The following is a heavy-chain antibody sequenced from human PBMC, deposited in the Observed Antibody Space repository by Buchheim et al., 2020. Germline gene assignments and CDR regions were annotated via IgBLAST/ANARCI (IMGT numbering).Heavy chain of an antibody. CDR2: ISSSSSTI. Sequence: EVQLVESGGGLVQPGGSLRLSCAASGLTFSSYSMNWVRQAPGKGLEWVSYISSSSSTIYYADSVKGRFTISRDNAKNSLYLQMNSLRAEDTAVYYCARPEGYKDSAGDGINWGQGTL. D-gene: IGHD5-24*01. J-gene: IGHJ4*02. V-gene: IGHV3-48*01. CDR3: ARPEGYKDSAGDGIN. CDR1: GLTFSSYS.